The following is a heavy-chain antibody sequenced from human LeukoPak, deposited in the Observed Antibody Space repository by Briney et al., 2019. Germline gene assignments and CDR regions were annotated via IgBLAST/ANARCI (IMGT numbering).Heavy chain of an antibody. CDR2: IYYSGST. J-gene: IGHJ6*03. V-gene: IGHV4-59*01. Sequence: SETLSLTCTVSGGSISSYYWSWLRQPPGKGLERIGYIYYSGSTNYNPSLKSRVTISVDTSKNQFSLKLSSVTAADTAVYYCARVVGGSSGYYYYYYMDVWGKGTTVTVSS. CDR3: ARVVGGSSGYYYYYYMDV. CDR1: GGSISSYY. D-gene: IGHD6-6*01.